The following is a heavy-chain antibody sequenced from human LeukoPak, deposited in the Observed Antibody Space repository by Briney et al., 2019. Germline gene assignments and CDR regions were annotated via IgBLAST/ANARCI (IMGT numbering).Heavy chain of an antibody. Sequence: GASVKVSCRASGYTFTSYDINWVRQATGQGLEWVGWMNPNSGNTGYAQKFQGRVTITRNTSISTAYMELSSLRSEDTAVYYCARDQRYCSGTTCYTRFDPWGQGTLVTVSS. J-gene: IGHJ5*02. CDR1: GYTFTSYD. D-gene: IGHD2-2*02. V-gene: IGHV1-8*03. CDR3: ARDQRYCSGTTCYTRFDP. CDR2: MNPNSGNT.